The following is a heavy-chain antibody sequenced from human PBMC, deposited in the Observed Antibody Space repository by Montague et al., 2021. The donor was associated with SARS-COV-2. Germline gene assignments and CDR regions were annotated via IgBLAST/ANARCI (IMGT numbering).Heavy chain of an antibody. D-gene: IGHD2-2*01. Sequence: TRSLTFAVYGESSDGYFWSGIRLSPGKAPEWIGEISYTGHTRYNPNPSLRGRVSSSTASSKNQFSLNLTSVTAADAAVYYCARSLYSASWCPDWGQGTQVTVSS. CDR2: ISYTGHTRY. J-gene: IGHJ4*02. CDR1: GESSDGYF. CDR3: ARSLYSASWCPD. V-gene: IGHV4-34*01.